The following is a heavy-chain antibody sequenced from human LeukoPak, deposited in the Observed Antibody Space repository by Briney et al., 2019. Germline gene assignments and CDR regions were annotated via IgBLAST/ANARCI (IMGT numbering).Heavy chain of an antibody. CDR3: ASAYGSSWPFDY. J-gene: IGHJ4*02. CDR2: IYSGGST. CDR1: GFTVSSNY. V-gene: IGHV3-53*01. D-gene: IGHD6-13*01. Sequence: GGSLRLSCAASGFTVSSNYMSWVRQAPGKGLEWVSVIYSGGSTYYADSVKGRFTISRDNSKNTLYLQMNSLRAEDTAVYYCASAYGSSWPFDYWGQGTLVTVSS.